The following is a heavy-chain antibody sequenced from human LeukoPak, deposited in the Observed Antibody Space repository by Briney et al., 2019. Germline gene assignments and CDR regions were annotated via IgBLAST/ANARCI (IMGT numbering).Heavy chain of an antibody. D-gene: IGHD3-16*02. CDR3: ARRRLGELSHGGFDY. V-gene: IGHV1-69*13. Sequence: GASVKVSCKASGGTFSSYAISWVRQAPGQGREWMGGIIPIFGTANYAQKFQGRVTITADESTSTAYMELSGLRSEDTAVYYCARRRLGELSHGGFDYWGQGTLVTVSS. J-gene: IGHJ4*02. CDR2: IIPIFGTA. CDR1: GGTFSSYA.